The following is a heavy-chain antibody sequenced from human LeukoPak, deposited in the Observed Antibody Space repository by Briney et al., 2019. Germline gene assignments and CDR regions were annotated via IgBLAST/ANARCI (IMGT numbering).Heavy chain of an antibody. CDR2: INSDGSTT. Sequence: GGSLRLSCAASGNYWMHWVRQVPGKGLLWVSRINSDGSTTTYADSVKGRFTISRDNAKNTLYLQMNSLRAEDTAVYYCARVTTDFWSGYYKSWGQGTPVTVSS. D-gene: IGHD3-3*01. J-gene: IGHJ5*02. CDR1: GNYW. CDR3: ARVTTDFWSGYYKS. V-gene: IGHV3-74*01.